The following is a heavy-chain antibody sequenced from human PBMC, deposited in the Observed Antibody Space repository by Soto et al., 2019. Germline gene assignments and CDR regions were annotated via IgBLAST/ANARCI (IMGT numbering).Heavy chain of an antibody. D-gene: IGHD6-13*01. CDR2: IWYDGSNK. CDR1: GFTFSSYG. CDR3: ARDIIAAAGTSVGLPDDYGMDV. V-gene: IGHV3-33*01. J-gene: IGHJ6*02. Sequence: PGGSLRLSCAASGFTFSSYGMHWVRQAPGKGLEWVAVIWYDGSNKYYADSVKGRFTISRDNSKNTLYLQMNSLRAEDTAVYYCARDIIAAAGTSVGLPDDYGMDVWGQGTTVTVSS.